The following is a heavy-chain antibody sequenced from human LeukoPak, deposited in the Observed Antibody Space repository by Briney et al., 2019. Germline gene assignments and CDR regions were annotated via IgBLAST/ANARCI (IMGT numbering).Heavy chain of an antibody. V-gene: IGHV4-59*01. Sequence: SETLSLTCTVSGGSISSYYWSWIRQPPGKGLEWIGYIHHTGSTDCNPSLKSRVSISVDTSKNQVALKLSSVSAADTAFYFCFQAGYGGNSEYFFDYWGQGTLVTVSS. CDR3: FQAGYGGNSEYFFDY. CDR2: IHHTGST. J-gene: IGHJ4*02. D-gene: IGHD4-23*01. CDR1: GGSISSYY.